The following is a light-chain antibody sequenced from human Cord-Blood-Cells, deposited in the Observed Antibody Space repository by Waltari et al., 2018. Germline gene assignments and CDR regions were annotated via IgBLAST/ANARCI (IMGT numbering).Light chain of an antibody. CDR3: MECTHWLYT. J-gene: IGKJ2*01. Sequence: DVVMTQSPLSLPVTLVQPASISFMSIQSLVHSDVNTYFNWFQQSPGHSPMFLIYKVSKRASGIPDRFSGSGLGTDFTLNISRVEAEDVGVYYCMECTHWLYTFGQGTKLAI. CDR1: QSLVHSDVNTY. V-gene: IGKV2-30*02. CDR2: KVS.